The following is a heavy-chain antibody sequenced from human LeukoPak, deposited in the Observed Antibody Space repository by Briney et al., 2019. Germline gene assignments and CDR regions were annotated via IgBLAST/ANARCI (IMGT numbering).Heavy chain of an antibody. CDR3: AKRLGSWIGFDI. Sequence: SETLSLTCTVSGGSLSNYYWNWIRQPPGEGLEWIGYIYYNGSTIYNPSLKSRVTISVDTSKNQFSLAVSSVTAAGTGVYFCAKRLGSWIGFDIWGQGTVFTVSS. V-gene: IGHV4-59*01. J-gene: IGHJ3*02. D-gene: IGHD3-10*01. CDR1: GGSLSNYY. CDR2: IYYNGST.